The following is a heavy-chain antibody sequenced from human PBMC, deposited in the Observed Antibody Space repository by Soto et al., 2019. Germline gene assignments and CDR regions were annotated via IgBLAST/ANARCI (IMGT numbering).Heavy chain of an antibody. Sequence: PSETLSLTCTVSGGSVSGYYWSWVRQPPGKGLEWLGYIHYGGTTMYNPSVKSRVTISVDTPRNQFSLRLYSLTAADTAVYYCTRHAVIPKFQYGLDLWGQGITVTVSS. D-gene: IGHD2-2*01. CDR1: GGSVSGYY. J-gene: IGHJ6*02. V-gene: IGHV4-59*02. CDR3: TRHAVIPKFQYGLDL. CDR2: IHYGGTT.